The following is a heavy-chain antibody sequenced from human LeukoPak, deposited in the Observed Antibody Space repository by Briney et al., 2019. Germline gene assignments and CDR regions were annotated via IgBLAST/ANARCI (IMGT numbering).Heavy chain of an antibody. V-gene: IGHV3-7*01. CDR1: GFTFSSYW. Sequence: GGSLRLSCAASGFTFSSYWMSWVRQAPGKGRGWVANIKQDGSEKYYVDSVKGRFTISRDNAKNSLYLQMNSLRAEDTAVYYCARDGATFSGYDWYYYMDVWGKGTTVTVSS. CDR2: IKQDGSEK. J-gene: IGHJ6*03. CDR3: ARDGATFSGYDWYYYMDV. D-gene: IGHD5-12*01.